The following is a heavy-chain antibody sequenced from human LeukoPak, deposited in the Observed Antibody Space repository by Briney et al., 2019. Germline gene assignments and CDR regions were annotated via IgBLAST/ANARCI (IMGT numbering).Heavy chain of an antibody. Sequence: PSETLSLTCAVSGGSISSSNWWSWVRQPPGKGLEWIGEIYQSGSTNYNPSLKRRGTISVDKAKKQFSLKLSSVTAADTAVYYCARSTWFGELLIGFDIWGQGTMVTVSS. D-gene: IGHD3-10*01. V-gene: IGHV4-4*02. CDR2: IYQSGST. J-gene: IGHJ3*02. CDR3: ARSTWFGELLIGFDI. CDR1: GGSISSSNW.